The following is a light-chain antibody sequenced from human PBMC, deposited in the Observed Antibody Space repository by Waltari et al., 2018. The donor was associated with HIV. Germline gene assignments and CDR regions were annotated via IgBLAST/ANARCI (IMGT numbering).Light chain of an antibody. V-gene: IGLV2-14*01. CDR1: ALQDSHY. CDR2: EVT. J-gene: IGLJ2*01. Sequence: QSALTQPASVSGSPGPSITISCALQDSHYVSWYQRHPGKAPKVIIYEVTTRPSGLSNRFSGSKSGNTATLTISGLQPEDEADYFCTSYISGTSPVFGRGTRVTVL. CDR3: TSYISGTSPV.